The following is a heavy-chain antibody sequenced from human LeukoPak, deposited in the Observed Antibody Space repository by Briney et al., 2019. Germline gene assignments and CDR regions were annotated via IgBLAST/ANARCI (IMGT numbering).Heavy chain of an antibody. Sequence: ASVKVSCKASGYSFSAYYMHWVRQAPGQGLEWMGWINPNSGDTNYAQKFQGRVTMTTDTSISTAYMELSRLRSDDTAVYYCARDQGRLLWFGERTPADYWGQGTLVTVSS. CDR2: INPNSGDT. CDR3: ARDQGRLLWFGERTPADY. CDR1: GYSFSAYY. D-gene: IGHD3-10*01. V-gene: IGHV1-2*02. J-gene: IGHJ4*02.